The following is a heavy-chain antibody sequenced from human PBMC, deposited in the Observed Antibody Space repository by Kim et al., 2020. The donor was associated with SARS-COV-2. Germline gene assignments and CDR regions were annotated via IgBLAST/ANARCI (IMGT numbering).Heavy chain of an antibody. J-gene: IGHJ4*02. CDR3: ARDRAFGDYDSSDY. D-gene: IGHD3-22*01. Sequence: YADSVRGRFTITRENSKKTLYLQMNSMRAEDTAVYYCARDRAFGDYDSSDYWGQGTLVTVSS. V-gene: IGHV3-33*01.